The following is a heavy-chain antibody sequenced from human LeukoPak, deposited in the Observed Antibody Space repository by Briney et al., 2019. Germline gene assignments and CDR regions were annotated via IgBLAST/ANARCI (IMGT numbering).Heavy chain of an antibody. CDR1: GFYFDDYA. CDR2: ISWNSGSI. Sequence: PGGSLRLSCAASGFYFDDYAMHWVRQAPGKGLEWVSCISWNSGSIGYADSVKGRFTISRDNAKNSLYLQMNSLRAEDTALYYCAKPYEQQLVPDAFDIWGQGTMVTVSS. D-gene: IGHD6-13*01. V-gene: IGHV3-9*01. J-gene: IGHJ3*02. CDR3: AKPYEQQLVPDAFDI.